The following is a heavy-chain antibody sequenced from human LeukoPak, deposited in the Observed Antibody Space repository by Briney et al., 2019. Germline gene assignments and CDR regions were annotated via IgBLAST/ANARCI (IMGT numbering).Heavy chain of an antibody. CDR2: VYYTGSA. V-gene: IGHV4-59*12. J-gene: IGHJ5*02. D-gene: IGHD3-10*01. CDR1: GGSITNYY. Sequence: SETLSLTCTVSGGSITNYYWTWVRQPPGKGLEWFGYVYYTGSANYNPSLKSRVTISVDTSKNQFSLKLSSVTAADTAVYYCARSGLGFDPWGQGTLVTVSS. CDR3: ARSGLGFDP.